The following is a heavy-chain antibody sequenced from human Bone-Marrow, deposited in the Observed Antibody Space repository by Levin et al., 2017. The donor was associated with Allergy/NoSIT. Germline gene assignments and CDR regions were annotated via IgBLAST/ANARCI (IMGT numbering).Heavy chain of an antibody. D-gene: IGHD3-9*01. CDR3: AKNLYYDILTGYYSLDY. Sequence: GGSLRLSCAASGFTFSSYAMSWVRQAPGKGLEWVSAISGSGGSTYYADSVKGRFTISRDNSKNTLYLQMNSLRAEDTAVYYCAKNLYYDILTGYYSLDYWGQGTLVTVSS. V-gene: IGHV3-23*01. CDR2: ISGSGGST. CDR1: GFTFSSYA. J-gene: IGHJ4*02.